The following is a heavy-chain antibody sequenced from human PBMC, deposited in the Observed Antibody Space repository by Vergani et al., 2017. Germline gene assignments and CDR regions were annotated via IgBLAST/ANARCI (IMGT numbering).Heavy chain of an antibody. J-gene: IGHJ4*02. CDR1: GFTFSDYY. Sequence: VQLVESGGGLVKPGGSLRLSCAASGFTFSDYYMSWIRQAPGKGLEWVANIKQDGSEKYYVDSVKGRFTISRDNAKNSLYLQMNSLRAEDTAVYYCARDPPKDYYFDYWGQGTLVTVSS. CDR3: ARDPPKDYYFDY. CDR2: IKQDGSEK. D-gene: IGHD2-15*01. V-gene: IGHV3-7*01.